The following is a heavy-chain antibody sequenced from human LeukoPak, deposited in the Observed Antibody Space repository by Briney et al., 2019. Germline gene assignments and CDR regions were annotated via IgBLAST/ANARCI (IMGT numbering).Heavy chain of an antibody. CDR3: AGTMVREAPFDY. V-gene: IGHV4-4*07. CDR2: IYTSGST. D-gene: IGHD3-10*01. Sequence: SETLSLTCTVSGGSISSYYWSWIRQPAGKGLEWIGRIYTSGSTYYSPSLKSRVTISVDTSKNQFSLKLSSVTAADTAVYYCAGTMVREAPFDYWGQGTLVTVSS. J-gene: IGHJ4*02. CDR1: GGSISSYY.